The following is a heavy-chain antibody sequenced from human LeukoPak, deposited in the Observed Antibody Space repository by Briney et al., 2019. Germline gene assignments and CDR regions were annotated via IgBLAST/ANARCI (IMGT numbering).Heavy chain of an antibody. Sequence: SETLSLSCTVSGGSISSYYWSWIRQPPGKGLEWIGYIHYSGSTNYNPSLKSRVTISVDTSKNQFSLKLTSVTAADTAVYYCAREANYYGSGSYFEGTFDYWGQGSLVTVSS. J-gene: IGHJ4*02. CDR2: IHYSGST. D-gene: IGHD3-10*01. CDR3: AREANYYGSGSYFEGTFDY. CDR1: GGSISSYY. V-gene: IGHV4-59*01.